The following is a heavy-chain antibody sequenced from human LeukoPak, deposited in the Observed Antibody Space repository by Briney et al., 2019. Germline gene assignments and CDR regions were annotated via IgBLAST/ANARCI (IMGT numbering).Heavy chain of an antibody. Sequence: GGSLRLSCAASGFTFSSYWMHWVRQAPGKGLVWVSRINSDGSSTSYADSVKGRFTISRDNAKNTLYLQMHSLRAEDQAVYYCARVVNYDSSGDWDDAFDIWGQGTMVTVSS. D-gene: IGHD3-22*01. CDR1: GFTFSSYW. CDR2: INSDGSST. CDR3: ARVVNYDSSGDWDDAFDI. J-gene: IGHJ3*02. V-gene: IGHV3-74*01.